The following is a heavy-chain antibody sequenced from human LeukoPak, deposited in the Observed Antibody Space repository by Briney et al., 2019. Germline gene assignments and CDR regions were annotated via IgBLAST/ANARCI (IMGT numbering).Heavy chain of an antibody. J-gene: IGHJ4*02. CDR3: ARDQAAAGFDY. V-gene: IGHV1-8*01. CDR2: MNPNSGNT. D-gene: IGHD6-13*01. Sequence: VASVKVSCKASGYTFTSYDINWVRQATGRGLEWMGWMNPNSGNTGYAQKFQGRVTITTDESTSTAYMELSSLRSEDTAVYYCARDQAAAGFDYWGQGTLVTVSS. CDR1: GYTFTSYD.